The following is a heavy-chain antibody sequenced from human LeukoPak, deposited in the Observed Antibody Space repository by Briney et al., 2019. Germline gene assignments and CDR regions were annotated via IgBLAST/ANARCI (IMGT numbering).Heavy chain of an antibody. J-gene: IGHJ4*02. CDR2: ITPSGGT. CDR3: ARDRYGDGFAHLDY. V-gene: IGHV1-2*02. Sequence: GASAKVSCKASGYTFTSYAIHWVRQAPGQGLEWMGWITPSGGTNYPQKFQGRVAITWDTSITTAYMDLSRLTSDDTAVYYCARDRYGDGFAHLDYWGQGALVTVSS. CDR1: GYTFTSYA. D-gene: IGHD5-24*01.